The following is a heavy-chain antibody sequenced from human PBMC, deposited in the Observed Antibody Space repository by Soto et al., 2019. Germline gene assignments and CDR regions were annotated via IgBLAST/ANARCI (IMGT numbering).Heavy chain of an antibody. V-gene: IGHV1-69*02. J-gene: IGHJ5*02. CDR1: GGTFSSYT. Sequence: QVQLVQSGAEVKKPGSSVKVSCKASGGTFSSYTISWVRQAPGQGLEWMGRIIPILGIANYAQKFQGRVTITADKSTSTAYMELSSLRSEDTAGYYCARYSHYGDPPILKFDPWGQGTLVTVSS. D-gene: IGHD4-17*01. CDR2: IIPILGIA. CDR3: ARYSHYGDPPILKFDP.